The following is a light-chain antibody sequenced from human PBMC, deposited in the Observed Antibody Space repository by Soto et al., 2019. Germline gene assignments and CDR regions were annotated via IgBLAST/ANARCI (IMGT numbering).Light chain of an antibody. Sequence: ELVLTQSPGTLSLSPGDRATLSCRASQSVSSTYLAWYQQKPGQAPRLLIHGATTRATGIPARFSGSGSGTEFTLTISSLQSEDFAVYYCQQYNNWPPITFGQGTRLEIK. CDR2: GAT. CDR3: QQYNNWPPIT. J-gene: IGKJ5*01. V-gene: IGKV3-15*01. CDR1: QSVSST.